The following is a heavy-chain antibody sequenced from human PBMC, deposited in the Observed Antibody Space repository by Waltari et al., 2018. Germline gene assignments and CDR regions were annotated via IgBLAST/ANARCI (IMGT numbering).Heavy chain of an antibody. CDR1: GYTFTSYA. V-gene: IGHV1-3*03. Sequence: QVQLVQSGAEVKKPGASVKFSCKASGYTFTSYAMPSVRQGPGQRLEWMGWINAGNGNTKYSQEFQGRVTITRDTSASTAYMELSSLRSEDMAVYYCARALAGGAFDYWGQGTLVTVSS. CDR2: INAGNGNT. J-gene: IGHJ4*02. D-gene: IGHD3-3*02. CDR3: ARALAGGAFDY.